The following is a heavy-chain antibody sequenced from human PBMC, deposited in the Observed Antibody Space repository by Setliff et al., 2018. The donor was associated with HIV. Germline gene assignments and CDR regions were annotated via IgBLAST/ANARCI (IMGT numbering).Heavy chain of an antibody. J-gene: IGHJ3*02. Sequence: SETLSLTCTVSGGSISSHYWSWIRQPPGKGLEWIGSIYYSGNTIYNPSLKSRVTISVDTSKNQFSLKLSSVTAADTAVYYCTRHSIPSEGYCSSTSCLAFDIWGQGTMVTVSS. CDR2: IYYSGNT. V-gene: IGHV4-59*08. CDR3: TRHSIPSEGYCSSTSCLAFDI. D-gene: IGHD2-2*01. CDR1: GGSISSHY.